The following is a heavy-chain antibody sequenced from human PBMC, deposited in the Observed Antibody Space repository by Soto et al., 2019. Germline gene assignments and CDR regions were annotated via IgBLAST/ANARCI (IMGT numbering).Heavy chain of an antibody. CDR3: ARSGGSNSWYGVCDF. Sequence: QVQLQESGPGLVKPSQTLSVTCTVSGDSITSGPYYWSWVRQLPGRGLEWIGYIYFRGNSYYNPSRKSRITRSRDKSKNQVALEVNSVTAADTAVNYWARSGGSNSWYGVCDFWGQGTLVNVSS. V-gene: IGHV4-30-4*08. CDR1: GDSITSGPYY. CDR2: IYFRGNS. J-gene: IGHJ4*02. D-gene: IGHD2-15*01.